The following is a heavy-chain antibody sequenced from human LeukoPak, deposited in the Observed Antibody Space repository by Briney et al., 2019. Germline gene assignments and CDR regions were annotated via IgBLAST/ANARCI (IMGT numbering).Heavy chain of an antibody. CDR2: ISGSGDRT. V-gene: IGHV3-23*01. Sequence: GGSLRLSCAASGFTFSSYAMSWVRQAPGKGLEWVSAISGSGDRTDYVDSVKGRFTISRDNSKNTLYLEMSSLRSEDTAVYYCARDLSGFSLDKWGQGTLVTVSS. CDR3: ARDLSGFSLDK. CDR1: GFTFSSYA. D-gene: IGHD5-12*01. J-gene: IGHJ4*02.